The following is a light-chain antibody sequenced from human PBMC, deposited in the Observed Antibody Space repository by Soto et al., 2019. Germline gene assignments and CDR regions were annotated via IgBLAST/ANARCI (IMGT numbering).Light chain of an antibody. CDR1: SSDVGGYNY. CDR2: DVS. Sequence: QAVLTQPRSVSGSPGQSVTISCTGTSSDVGGYNYVSWYQQRPGKAPKLMIYDVSRRPSGVPGRSSGSKSGNTASLTISGLQAEDEAEYFCCSHAASYTYVFGPGTKLTVL. CDR3: CSHAASYTYV. J-gene: IGLJ1*01. V-gene: IGLV2-11*01.